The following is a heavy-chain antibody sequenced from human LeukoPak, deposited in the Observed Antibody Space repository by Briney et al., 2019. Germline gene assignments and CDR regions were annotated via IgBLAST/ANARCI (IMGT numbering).Heavy chain of an antibody. CDR1: GFTFSSYA. CDR2: ISGSGGST. D-gene: IGHD1-26*01. CDR3: AKIEWVLRGSFDY. Sequence: PGGSLRLSCVVSGFTFSSYAMSWVRQAPGKGLEWVSAISGSGGSTYYADSVKGRFTISRDNSKNTLYLQMNSLRAEDTAVYYCAKIEWVLRGSFDYWGQGTLVTVSS. J-gene: IGHJ4*02. V-gene: IGHV3-23*01.